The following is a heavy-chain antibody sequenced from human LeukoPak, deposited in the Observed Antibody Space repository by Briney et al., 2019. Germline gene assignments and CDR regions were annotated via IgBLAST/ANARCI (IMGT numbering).Heavy chain of an antibody. CDR1: GFTFSVYW. J-gene: IGHJ4*02. Sequence: GGSLRLSCAASGFTFSVYWMGWVRQAPGKGLEWVSNINEVGSEKNYVDSVKGRFTISRDNAKNSLYLQMNSLRAEDTAMYYCARAGSYYGPDDWGQGALVTASS. V-gene: IGHV3-7*04. CDR3: ARAGSYYGPDD. CDR2: INEVGSEK. D-gene: IGHD3-10*01.